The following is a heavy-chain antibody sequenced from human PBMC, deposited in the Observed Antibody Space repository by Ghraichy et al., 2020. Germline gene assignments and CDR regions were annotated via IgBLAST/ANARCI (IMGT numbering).Heavy chain of an antibody. CDR1: GGSISSSNW. CDR3: ARVPIMITFGGVPDDAFGI. Sequence: SETLSLTCAVSGGSISSSNWWSWVRQPPGKGLEWIGEIYHSGSTNYNPSLKSRVTISVDKSKNQFSLKLSSVTAADTAVYYCARVPIMITFGGVPDDAFGIWGQGTMVTVSS. CDR2: IYHSGST. V-gene: IGHV4-4*02. D-gene: IGHD3-16*01. J-gene: IGHJ3*02.